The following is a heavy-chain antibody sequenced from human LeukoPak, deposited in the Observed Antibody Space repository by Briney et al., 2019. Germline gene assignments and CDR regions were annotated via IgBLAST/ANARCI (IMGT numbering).Heavy chain of an antibody. Sequence: GESLKISCKGSGCSFTSYWIGWVRQMPGKGLEWMGIIYPGDSDTRYSPSFQGQVTIPADKSISTAYLQWSSLKASDTAMYYCARLHYDFWSGYLDTGDYYFDYWGQGTLVTVSS. V-gene: IGHV5-51*01. CDR2: IYPGDSDT. D-gene: IGHD3-3*01. J-gene: IGHJ4*02. CDR3: ARLHYDFWSGYLDTGDYYFDY. CDR1: GCSFTSYW.